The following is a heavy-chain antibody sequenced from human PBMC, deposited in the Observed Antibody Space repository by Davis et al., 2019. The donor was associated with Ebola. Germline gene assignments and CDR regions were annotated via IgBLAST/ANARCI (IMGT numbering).Heavy chain of an antibody. V-gene: IGHV7-4-1*02. J-gene: IGHJ4*02. D-gene: IGHD3-16*02. CDR1: GYAFTTYT. Sequence: ASVKVSCKASGYAFTTYTFIWVRQAPGQGLEWMGWINTNTGNPTYAQGFTGRFVFSLDTSVSTAYLQISSLKAEDTAVYYCARLPMITFGGVIVPPVDYWGQGTLVTVSS. CDR3: ARLPMITFGGVIVPPVDY. CDR2: INTNTGNP.